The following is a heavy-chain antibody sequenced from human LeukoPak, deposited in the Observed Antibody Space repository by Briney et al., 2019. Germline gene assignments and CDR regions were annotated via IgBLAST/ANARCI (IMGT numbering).Heavy chain of an antibody. CDR1: GFTFSASA. J-gene: IGHJ4*02. CDR3: TRFYDFGLDY. CDR2: IRSKANSYAT. D-gene: IGHD3-3*01. V-gene: IGHV3-73*01. Sequence: PGGSLRLSCAASGFTFSASAMHWVRQASGEGLEWVGRIRSKANSYATAYAASVKGRFIISRDDSRNTAYLQMNSLKTEDTAVYYCTRFYDFGLDYWGQGTLVTVSS.